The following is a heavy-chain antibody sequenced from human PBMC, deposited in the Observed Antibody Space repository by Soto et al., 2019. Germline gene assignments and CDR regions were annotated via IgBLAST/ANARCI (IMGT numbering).Heavy chain of an antibody. CDR1: GGTFSSYA. CDR3: ARATLYSSSWKYPYYFDY. V-gene: IGHV1-69*13. J-gene: IGHJ4*02. Sequence: GASVKVSCKASGGTFSSYAISWVRQAPGQGLEWMGGIIPIFGTANYAQKLQGRVTITADESTSTAYMELSSLRSEDTAVYYCARATLYSSSWKYPYYFDYWGQGTLVTVSS. D-gene: IGHD6-13*01. CDR2: IIPIFGTA.